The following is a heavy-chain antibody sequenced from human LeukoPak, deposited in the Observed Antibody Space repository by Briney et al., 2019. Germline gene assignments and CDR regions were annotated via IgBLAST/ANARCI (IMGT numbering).Heavy chain of an antibody. CDR3: ARSTSYHFDY. Sequence: GGSLRLSCAASGFTVTDNYLNWVRQAPGKGLEWVSIIYSGGGTNYADSVEGRFTISRDNSKNTLYLQVNSLRAEDTAVYYCARSTSYHFDYWGQGTLVTVSS. V-gene: IGHV3-53*01. J-gene: IGHJ4*02. CDR1: GFTVTDNY. CDR2: IYSGGGT. D-gene: IGHD2-2*01.